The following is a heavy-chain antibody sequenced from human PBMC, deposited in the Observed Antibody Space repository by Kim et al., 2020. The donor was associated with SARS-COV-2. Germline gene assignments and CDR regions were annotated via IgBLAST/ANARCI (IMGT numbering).Heavy chain of an antibody. CDR2: SRT. J-gene: IGHJ4*02. D-gene: IGHD5-12*01. Sequence: SRTTCADSVKGRFTISRDNAQETLYLRMNSLGAEDTAVYFCAADHGYAPHYWDQGTEVTVSS. V-gene: IGHV3-74*01. CDR3: AADHGYAPHY.